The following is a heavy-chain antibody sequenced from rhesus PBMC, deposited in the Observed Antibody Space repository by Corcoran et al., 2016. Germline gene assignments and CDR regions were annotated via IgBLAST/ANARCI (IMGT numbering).Heavy chain of an antibody. CDR2: IGGSTGTT. J-gene: IGHJ4*01. V-gene: IGHV4-165*02. CDR1: GGSISGYS. Sequence: QVQLQESGPGLVKPSETLSLTCAVSGGSISGYSWNWILHPPGQGLEWIGYIGGSTGTTNYNPARNSRVSFSTDTSKNQFALKLSAVTAAETAVYFCARWRDDGRSRYFDSWGQGVLVTVSS. CDR3: ARWRDDGRSRYFDS. D-gene: IGHD4-29*01.